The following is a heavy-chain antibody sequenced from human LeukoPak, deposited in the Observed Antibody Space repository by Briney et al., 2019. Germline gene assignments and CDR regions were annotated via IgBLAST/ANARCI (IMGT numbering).Heavy chain of an antibody. CDR3: ARGSDSSTWFRDYFDY. Sequence: GGSLRLSCAASGFTFSSYWMHWVRQAPGKGLVWVSRINSDGSSTNYADSVKGRFTISRDNAKNTLYLQMNSLRAEDTAVYYCARGSDSSTWFRDYFDYWGQGTLVTVSS. CDR1: GFTFSSYW. J-gene: IGHJ4*02. D-gene: IGHD6-13*01. CDR2: INSDGSST. V-gene: IGHV3-74*01.